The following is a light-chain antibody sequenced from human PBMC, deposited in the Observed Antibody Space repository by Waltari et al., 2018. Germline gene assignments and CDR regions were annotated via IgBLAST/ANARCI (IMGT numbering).Light chain of an antibody. CDR2: DTS. CDR1: QSLSSY. V-gene: IGKV3-11*01. CDR3: QQRSDWPLT. Sequence: IVLTQSPATLSLSPGERATLSCRASQSLSSYLPWYQQKPGQPPRLLIYDTSHRAAGIPPRFSGSGSGTDFTLTISSLEPEDSALYYCQQRSDWPLTFGGGTEVEI. J-gene: IGKJ4*01.